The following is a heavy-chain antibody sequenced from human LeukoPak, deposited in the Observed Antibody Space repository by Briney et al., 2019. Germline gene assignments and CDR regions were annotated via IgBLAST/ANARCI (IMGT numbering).Heavy chain of an antibody. CDR2: ISSSSSYI. CDR3: ARARVVPAAYFDY. J-gene: IGHJ4*02. Sequence: GGSLRLSRAASGFTFSSYSMNWVRQAPGKGLEWVSSISSSSSYIYYADSVKGRFTISRDNAKNSLYLQMNSLRAEDTAVYYCARARVVPAAYFDYWGQGTLVTVSS. V-gene: IGHV3-21*01. CDR1: GFTFSSYS. D-gene: IGHD2-2*01.